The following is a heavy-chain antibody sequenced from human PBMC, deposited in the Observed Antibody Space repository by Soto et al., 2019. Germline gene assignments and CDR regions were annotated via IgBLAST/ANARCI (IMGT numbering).Heavy chain of an antibody. CDR2: ISSSSGYI. J-gene: IGHJ4*02. CDR3: ARETDTSGYYFSPFDY. CDR1: GFTFSSYN. V-gene: IGHV3-21*01. D-gene: IGHD3-22*01. Sequence: GGSLRLSCAACGFTFSSYNMNWVRQAPGKGLEWVSSISSSSGYIYYADSVKGRFTISRDNAKNSLYLQMNSLTAEDTAVYYCARETDTSGYYFSPFDYWGQGTLVTVSS.